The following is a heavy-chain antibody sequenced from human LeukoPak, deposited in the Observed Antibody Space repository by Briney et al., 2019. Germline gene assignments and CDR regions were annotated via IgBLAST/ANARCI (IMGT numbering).Heavy chain of an antibody. D-gene: IGHD6-13*01. CDR2: IRGDGSRL. V-gene: IGHV3-7*01. CDR3: AREKVAAAAAFDI. Sequence: GGSLRLSCVGSGFSISGFWMTWVRQAPGKGLEWVANIRGDGSRLYYVDSVKGRFTISRGNAKNSLYLQMNSLRAEDTAVYYCAREKVAAAAAFDIWGQGTMVTVSS. CDR1: GFSISGFW. J-gene: IGHJ3*02.